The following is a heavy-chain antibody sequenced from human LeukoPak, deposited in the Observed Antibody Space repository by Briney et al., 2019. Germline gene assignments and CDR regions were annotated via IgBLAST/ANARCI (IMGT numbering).Heavy chain of an antibody. CDR1: GFNFTKSG. CDR2: ISTFNGNA. Sequence: ASVKVSCTTSGFNFTKSGIGWVRQAPGQGLEWIGWISTFNGNAAYTEKFQGRVTMTRDTPSTSVFMDLRSLTSDDTAIYFCARVPTRTPLFDYWGQGTLVSVSS. D-gene: IGHD4-23*01. J-gene: IGHJ4*02. V-gene: IGHV1-18*01. CDR3: ARVPTRTPLFDY.